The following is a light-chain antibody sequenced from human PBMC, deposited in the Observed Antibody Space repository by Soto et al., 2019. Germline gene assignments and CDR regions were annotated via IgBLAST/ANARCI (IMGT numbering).Light chain of an antibody. Sequence: DVVMTQSPLSLPVTLGQPASISCRSSQSLVSSDGNTYLNWFHHRPGKSPRRLIYSVSIWRRGVPDRFRGSGSGTDFTLNISSLQPEDVGIYYCMQGDHTPPGFGGGTKVEI. V-gene: IGKV2D-30*01. J-gene: IGKJ4*01. CDR3: MQGDHTPPG. CDR2: SVS. CDR1: QSLVSSDGNTY.